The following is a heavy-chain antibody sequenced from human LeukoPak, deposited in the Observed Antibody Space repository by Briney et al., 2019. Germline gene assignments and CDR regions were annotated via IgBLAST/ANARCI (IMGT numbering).Heavy chain of an antibody. CDR2: IYYSGST. CDR3: AREEGYDSSGYYYEPNFDY. Sequence: SSETLSLTCTVSGGSISSYYWSWIRQPPGKGLEWIGYIYYSGSTNYNPSLKSRVTISVDTSKNQFSLKLSSVTAADTAVYYCAREEGYDSSGYYYEPNFDYWGQGTLVTVSS. V-gene: IGHV4-59*12. J-gene: IGHJ4*02. D-gene: IGHD3-22*01. CDR1: GGSISSYY.